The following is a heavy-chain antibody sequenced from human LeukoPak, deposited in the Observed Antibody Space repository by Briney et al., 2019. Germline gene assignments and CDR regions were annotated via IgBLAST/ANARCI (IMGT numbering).Heavy chain of an antibody. J-gene: IGHJ6*03. V-gene: IGHV3-13*01. CDR3: ARGGDFGYSYGGYYYMDV. CDR2: IGTAGDT. CDR1: GFTFSSYD. Sequence: PGRSLRLSCAASGFTFSSYDMHWVRQATGKGLEWVSTIGTAGDTYYPGSVKGRFTISRENAKNSLYLQMNSLRAGDTAVYYCARGGDFGYSYGGYYYMDVWGKGTTVTVSS. D-gene: IGHD5-18*01.